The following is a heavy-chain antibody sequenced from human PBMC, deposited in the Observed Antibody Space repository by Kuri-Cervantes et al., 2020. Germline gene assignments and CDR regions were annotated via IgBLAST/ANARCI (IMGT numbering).Heavy chain of an antibody. Sequence: ASVKVSCKVSGYTLTNLYMHWVRQTPGKGLEWMGGFDPGNAEAIYAQKFQGRVTMTEDTSTDTAYMDLSSLRSEDTAKYYCAAAIAATLFDYWGREPWSPSPQ. CDR1: GYTLTNLY. V-gene: IGHV1-24*01. CDR2: FDPGNAEA. J-gene: IGHJ4*02. D-gene: IGHD6-13*01. CDR3: AAAIAATLFDY.